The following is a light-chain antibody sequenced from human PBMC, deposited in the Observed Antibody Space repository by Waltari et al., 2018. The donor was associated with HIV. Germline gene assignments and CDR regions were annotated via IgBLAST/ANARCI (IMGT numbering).Light chain of an antibody. CDR1: SSNIGSHY. V-gene: IGLV1-47*01. Sequence: QSVLTQPPSASGTPGQRVTISCSGSSSNIGSHYVYWYQHLPGTAPNLLIYRNNRRPSGAPDRFSGSKSGTSASLAISGLRSEDEADYYCAAWDDSLSGVIFGGGTKLTVL. CDR3: AAWDDSLSGVI. CDR2: RNN. J-gene: IGLJ2*01.